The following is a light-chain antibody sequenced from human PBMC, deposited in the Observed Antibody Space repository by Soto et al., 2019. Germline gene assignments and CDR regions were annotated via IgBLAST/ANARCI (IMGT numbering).Light chain of an antibody. V-gene: IGLV2-23*02. J-gene: IGLJ1*01. Sequence: QSVLTQPASVSGSPGQSITISCTGTSSDIGNYNLVSWYQQHPGKAPKLIIYEVTKRPSGFSNRFSASKSGSTASLTISGLQAEDEAEYYCCSYAGITTYYAFGTGTKLTVL. CDR2: EVT. CDR1: SSDIGNYNL. CDR3: CSYAGITTYYA.